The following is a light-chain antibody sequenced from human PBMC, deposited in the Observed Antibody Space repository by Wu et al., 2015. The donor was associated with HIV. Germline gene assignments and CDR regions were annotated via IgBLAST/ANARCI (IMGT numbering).Light chain of an antibody. CDR1: QGISNY. CDR3: QSYNSVPRT. Sequence: DIQMTQSPSSLSASAGDRVTITCRASQGISNYLAWYQHKPGQAPNLLIYAASTLQSGVPSRFSGSGSETNFTLSISSLQPEDVATYYCQSYNSVPRTFGQGTKVEIK. J-gene: IGKJ1*01. V-gene: IGKV1-27*01. CDR2: AAS.